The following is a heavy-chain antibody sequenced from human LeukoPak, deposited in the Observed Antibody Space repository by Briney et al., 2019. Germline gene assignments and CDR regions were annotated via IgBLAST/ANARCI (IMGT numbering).Heavy chain of an antibody. D-gene: IGHD5-24*01. CDR1: GFTFSSYS. Sequence: GGSLRLSCAASGFTFSSYSMNWVRQAPGKGLEWVSSISSSSSYIYYADSVKGRFTISRGNAKNSLYLQMNSLRAEDTAVYYCARHFRDGYNYRQQGGGLYYFDYWGQGTLVTVSS. CDR3: ARHFRDGYNYRQQGGGLYYFDY. V-gene: IGHV3-21*01. J-gene: IGHJ4*02. CDR2: ISSSSSYI.